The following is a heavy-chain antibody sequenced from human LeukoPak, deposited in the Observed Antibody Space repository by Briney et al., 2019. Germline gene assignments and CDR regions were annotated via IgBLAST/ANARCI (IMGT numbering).Heavy chain of an antibody. V-gene: IGHV3-53*01. CDR3: AKGRDFDY. CDR2: TYSGGST. Sequence: GGSLRLSCAASGFTVSSNYMNWVRQAPGKGLEWVSFTYSGGSTYYADSVKGRFTISRDNSKNTLYLQMNSLRGEYTAVYYCAKGRDFDYWGQGTLVTVSS. J-gene: IGHJ4*02. CDR1: GFTVSSNY.